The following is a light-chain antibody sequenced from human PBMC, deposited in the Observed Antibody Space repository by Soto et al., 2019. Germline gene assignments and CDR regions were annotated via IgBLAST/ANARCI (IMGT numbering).Light chain of an antibody. J-gene: IGLJ3*02. CDR2: DVS. Sequence: QSALTQPRSVSGSPGQSVTISCTETSSDVGAYNYVSWYQQHPGKAPKLIIYDVSKRPSGVPDRFSGSKSGNTASLTISGLQADDEADYYCCSYAGTYTLWVFGGGTKLTVL. V-gene: IGLV2-11*01. CDR3: CSYAGTYTLWV. CDR1: SSDVGAYNY.